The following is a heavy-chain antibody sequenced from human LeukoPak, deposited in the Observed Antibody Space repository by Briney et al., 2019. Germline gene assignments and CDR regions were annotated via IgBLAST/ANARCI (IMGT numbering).Heavy chain of an antibody. V-gene: IGHV1-46*01. J-gene: IGHJ6*02. Sequence: ASVKVSCKASGYTFTSYYMHWVRQAPGQGLEGMGIINPSGGSTSYAQKFQGRVTMTRDTSTSTVYMELSSLRSEDTAVYYCARSAAESHYYYGMDVWGQGTTVTVSS. CDR3: ARSAAESHYYYGMDV. CDR1: GYTFTSYY. D-gene: IGHD6-13*01. CDR2: INPSGGST.